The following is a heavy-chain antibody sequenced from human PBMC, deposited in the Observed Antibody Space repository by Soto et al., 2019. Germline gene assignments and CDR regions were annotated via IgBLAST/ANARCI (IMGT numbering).Heavy chain of an antibody. Sequence: QAQLQQWGAGLLKPSETLSQTCAVYGASFSGYYWSWIRQPPGKGLEWIGEINHSGNTNYNPSLKSRVTMSVDTSKSQFSLKLTSVTAADTAVYYCARGIQLTFGGVVVRGDYFDYWGQGALVTVSS. CDR2: INHSGNT. V-gene: IGHV4-34*01. CDR3: ARGIQLTFGGVVVRGDYFDY. CDR1: GASFSGYY. D-gene: IGHD3-16*02. J-gene: IGHJ4*02.